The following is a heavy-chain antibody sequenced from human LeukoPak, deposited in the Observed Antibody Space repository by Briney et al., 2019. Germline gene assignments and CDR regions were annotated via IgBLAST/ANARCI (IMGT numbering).Heavy chain of an antibody. J-gene: IGHJ6*03. CDR3: ARGWDYMDV. D-gene: IGHD1-26*01. CDR2: IYYSGST. V-gene: IGHV4-59*01. Sequence: SETLSLTCTVSGGSISSYYWSRIRQPPGKGLEWIGYIYYSGSTSYNPSLKSRVTISVDTSKNQFSLKLSSVTAADTAVYYCARGWDYMDVWGKGTTVTVSS. CDR1: GGSISSYY.